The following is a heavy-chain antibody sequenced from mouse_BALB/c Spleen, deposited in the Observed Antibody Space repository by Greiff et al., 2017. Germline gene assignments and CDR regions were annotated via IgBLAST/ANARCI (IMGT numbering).Heavy chain of an antibody. D-gene: IGHD2-12*01. V-gene: IGHV1S135*01. J-gene: IGHJ4*01. CDR1: GYAFTSYN. CDR2: IDPYNGGT. Sequence: VQLKQSGPELVKPGASVKVSCKASGYAFTSYNMYWVKQSHGKSLEWIGYIDPYNGGTSYNQKFKGKATLTVDKSSSTAYMHLNSLTSEDSAVYYCASGELTTGFLYAMDYWGQGTSVTVSS. CDR3: ASGELTTGFLYAMDY.